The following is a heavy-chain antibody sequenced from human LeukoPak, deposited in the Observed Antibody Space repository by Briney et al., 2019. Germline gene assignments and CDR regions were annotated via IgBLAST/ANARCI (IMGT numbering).Heavy chain of an antibody. V-gene: IGHV3-7*01. D-gene: IGHD3-3*01. J-gene: IGHJ3*02. CDR1: GFTFSSYW. CDR2: IKRDGSEK. Sequence: GGSLRLSCTVSGFTFSSYWMSWVRQAPGKGLEWVANIKRDGSEKYYVDSVKGRFTISRDNAKNSLYLQMNSLRAEDTAVYYCATNYYDFWSGYYTSYRAFDIWGQGTMVTVSS. CDR3: ATNYYDFWSGYYTSYRAFDI.